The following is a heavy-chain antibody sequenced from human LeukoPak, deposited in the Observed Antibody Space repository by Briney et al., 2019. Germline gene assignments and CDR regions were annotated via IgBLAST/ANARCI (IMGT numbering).Heavy chain of an antibody. CDR1: GFTFSSYG. CDR2: ISGSGGST. J-gene: IGHJ4*02. Sequence: SGGSLRLSCAASGFTFSSYGMSWVRQAPGKGLEWVSGISGSGGSTYYADSVKGRFTISRGNSKNTLYLQMNSLRAEDTALYYCTVQLSIWGQGTLVTVSS. V-gene: IGHV3-23*01. D-gene: IGHD5-24*01. CDR3: TVQLSI.